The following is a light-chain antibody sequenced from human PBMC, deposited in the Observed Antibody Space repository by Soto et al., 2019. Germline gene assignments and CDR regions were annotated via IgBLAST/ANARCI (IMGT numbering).Light chain of an antibody. V-gene: IGKV1-5*01. CDR1: QDIGNY. CDR3: QQYNSYSPLT. CDR2: DAS. J-gene: IGKJ4*01. Sequence: DIQMTQSPSSLSASVGDRVTIACQANQDIGNYLNWYQQKPGKAPKVLIYDASSLESGVPSRFSGSGSGTEFTLTISSLQPDDFATYYCQQYNSYSPLTFGGGTKVDIK.